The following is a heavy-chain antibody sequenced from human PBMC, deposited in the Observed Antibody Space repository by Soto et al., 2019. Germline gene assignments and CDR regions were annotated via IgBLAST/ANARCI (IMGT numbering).Heavy chain of an antibody. D-gene: IGHD5-12*01. Sequence: GGSLRLSCAVSGFNFAYYAMHWVRQGPGKGLEWVSGINWNGESAGYADSVRGRFSISRDNAKNSLHLQMNSVTVEDTALYYCAKXSDLGGYDFRPKYGMDVWGPGTTVTVSS. CDR1: GFNFAYYA. CDR2: INWNGESA. J-gene: IGHJ6*02. V-gene: IGHV3-9*01. CDR3: AKXSDLGGYDFRPKYGMDV.